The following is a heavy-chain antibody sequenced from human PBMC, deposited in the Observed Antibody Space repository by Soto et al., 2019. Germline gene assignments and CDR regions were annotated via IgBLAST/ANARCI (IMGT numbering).Heavy chain of an antibody. V-gene: IGHV3-7*04. CDR1: GFTFSAFW. CDR2: IKRDGTVT. D-gene: IGHD3-16*02. Sequence: EVQLVESGGGLVQPGASLRLSCAASGFTFSAFWMTWLRQAPGKGLEWVANIKRDGTVTHYGDSVEGRCTLSRDNAQNSLFLQLNSLRPEDTAMYYCGRDLSPPGEFFYDAVDVWGQGTFVTVSS. J-gene: IGHJ3*01. CDR3: GRDLSPPGEFFYDAVDV.